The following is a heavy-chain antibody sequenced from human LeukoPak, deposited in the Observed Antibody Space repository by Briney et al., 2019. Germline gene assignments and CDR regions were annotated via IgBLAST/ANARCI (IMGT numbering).Heavy chain of an antibody. Sequence: GGSLRLSCAASGFTFSSYGMHWVRQAPGKGLEWVAVIWYDGSNKYYADSVKGRFTISRDNSKNTLYLQMNSLRAEDTAVYYCARGPPQDAFDIWGQGTMVTVSS. J-gene: IGHJ3*02. CDR3: ARGPPQDAFDI. V-gene: IGHV3-33*01. CDR1: GFTFSSYG. CDR2: IWYDGSNK.